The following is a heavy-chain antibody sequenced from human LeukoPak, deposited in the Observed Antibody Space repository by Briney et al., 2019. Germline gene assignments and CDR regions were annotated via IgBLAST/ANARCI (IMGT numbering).Heavy chain of an antibody. CDR1: AFIFSGHW. Sequence: GGSLRLSCEGSAFIFSGHWMNWVRQTPGKGLEWVSSISSSSSYIYYADSVKGRFTISRDNAKNSLYLQMNSLRAEDTAVYYCARGLWFGELSFDPWGQGTLVTVSS. V-gene: IGHV3-21*01. CDR2: ISSSSSYI. CDR3: ARGLWFGELSFDP. D-gene: IGHD3-10*01. J-gene: IGHJ5*02.